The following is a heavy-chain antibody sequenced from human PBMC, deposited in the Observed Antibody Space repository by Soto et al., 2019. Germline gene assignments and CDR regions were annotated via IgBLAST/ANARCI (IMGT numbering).Heavy chain of an antibody. J-gene: IGHJ5*02. V-gene: IGHV4-59*02. CDR1: GASVSHGY. CDR2: MYFGGSF. D-gene: IGHD3-22*01. Sequence: QMQLQASGPGLVKPSETLSLTCNVSGASVSHGYWSWIRQPPGKGLEWIGFMYFGGSFNYNPSLRSGATLSVETSKNQFSMKLTSVTASDTAVYYWARSYYDSTGFAVDPWGQGTLVTVSS. CDR3: ARSYYDSTGFAVDP.